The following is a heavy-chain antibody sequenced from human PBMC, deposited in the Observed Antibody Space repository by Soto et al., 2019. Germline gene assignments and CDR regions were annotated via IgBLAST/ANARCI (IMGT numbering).Heavy chain of an antibody. D-gene: IGHD6-13*01. V-gene: IGHV3-23*01. CDR1: GFTFSSYA. Sequence: EVQLLESGGGLVQPGGSLRLSCAASGFTFSSYAMSWVRQAPGKGLEWVSTISASGGGTYYADSVKGRFTISRDNSKNTLDLQMDSLRAEDTAVYYWAKGGSSWCYFDYWGQGTLVTVSS. J-gene: IGHJ4*02. CDR2: ISASGGGT. CDR3: AKGGSSWCYFDY.